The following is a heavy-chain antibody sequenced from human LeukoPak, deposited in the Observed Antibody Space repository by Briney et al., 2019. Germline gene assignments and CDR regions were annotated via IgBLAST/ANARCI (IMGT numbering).Heavy chain of an antibody. J-gene: IGHJ4*02. CDR1: GFTFTNAW. CDR3: TTEYSYGQLVFDY. V-gene: IGHV3-15*01. CDR2: IKSKTDGGTT. D-gene: IGHD5-18*01. Sequence: PGGSLRLSCVVSGFTFTNAWMSWVRQAPGKGLEWVGRIKSKTDGGTTDYAAPVKGRFTISRDDSKNTLYLQMNSLKTEDTAVYYCTTEYSYGQLVFDYWGQGTLVTISS.